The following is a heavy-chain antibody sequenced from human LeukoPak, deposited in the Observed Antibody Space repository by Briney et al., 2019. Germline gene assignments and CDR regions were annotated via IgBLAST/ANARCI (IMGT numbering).Heavy chain of an antibody. CDR2: IYTSGST. Sequence: PSETLSLTCTVSGGSLSSYYWSWIRQPAGKGLEWIGLIYTSGSTNYNPSLKSRVTMSVDTSKHQFSLKLSSVTAADTAVYYCARDPGGGYCSSTSCYVWFDPWGQGTLVTVSS. CDR1: GGSLSSYY. V-gene: IGHV4-4*07. D-gene: IGHD2-2*01. CDR3: ARDPGGGYCSSTSCYVWFDP. J-gene: IGHJ5*02.